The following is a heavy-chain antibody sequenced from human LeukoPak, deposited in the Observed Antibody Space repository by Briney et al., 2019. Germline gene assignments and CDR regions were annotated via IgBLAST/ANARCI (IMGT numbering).Heavy chain of an antibody. Sequence: SETLSVTCTVSRGSLSSSSYYWGWIRQPPGKGLEWIGSIYYSGSTYYNPSLKSRVTISVDTSKNQFSLKLSSVTAADTAVYYCARREGHYDLDYWGQGTLVTVSS. J-gene: IGHJ4*02. D-gene: IGHD3-22*01. CDR1: RGSLSSSSYY. CDR2: IYYSGST. CDR3: ARREGHYDLDY. V-gene: IGHV4-39*01.